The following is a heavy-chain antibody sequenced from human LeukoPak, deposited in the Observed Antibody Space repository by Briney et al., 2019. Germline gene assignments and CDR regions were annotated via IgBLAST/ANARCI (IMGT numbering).Heavy chain of an antibody. D-gene: IGHD2-15*01. V-gene: IGHV4-30-4*01. CDR3: TRDSSAAATPHIDY. CDR1: GGSISSGDYY. Sequence: SQTLSLTCTVSGGSISSGDYYWSWIRQPPGKGLEWIGYIYYSGSTYYNPSLKSRVTISVDTSKNQFSLKLSSVTAADTAVYYCTRDSSAAATPHIDYWGQGTLATVSS. J-gene: IGHJ4*02. CDR2: IYYSGST.